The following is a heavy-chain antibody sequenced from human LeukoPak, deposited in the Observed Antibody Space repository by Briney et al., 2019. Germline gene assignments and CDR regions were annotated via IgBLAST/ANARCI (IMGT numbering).Heavy chain of an antibody. Sequence: GRSLRLSCAASGFTFSSYAMHWVRQAPGKGLEWVAVISYDGSNKYYADPVKGRFTISRDNSKNTLYLQMNSLRAEDTAVYYCARASLWFGEPLDYWGQGTLVTVSS. CDR1: GFTFSSYA. V-gene: IGHV3-30-3*01. D-gene: IGHD3-10*01. CDR2: ISYDGSNK. J-gene: IGHJ4*02. CDR3: ARASLWFGEPLDY.